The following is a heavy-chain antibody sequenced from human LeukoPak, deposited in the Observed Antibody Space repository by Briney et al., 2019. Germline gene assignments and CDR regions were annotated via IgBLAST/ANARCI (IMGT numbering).Heavy chain of an antibody. CDR3: ARSDGYGLVGI. J-gene: IGHJ3*02. CDR1: GASIRDNLYY. Sequence: SETLSLTCSVSGASIRDNLYYWGWIRQPPGKGLEWLGSLHYGGTTYYNPSLKSRATFSVDTSENQLSLKLTSVTAADTAVYYCARSDGYGLVGIWGQGTMVTVSS. CDR2: LHYGGTT. D-gene: IGHD3-10*01. V-gene: IGHV4-39*07.